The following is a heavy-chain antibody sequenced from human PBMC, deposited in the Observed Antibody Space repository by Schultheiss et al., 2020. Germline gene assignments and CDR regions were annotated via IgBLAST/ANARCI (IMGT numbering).Heavy chain of an antibody. CDR2: ISSSGSTI. J-gene: IGHJ5*02. V-gene: IGHV3-48*04. CDR1: GFTFSSYS. CDR3: ARPTTVERGAAPWGWFDP. D-gene: IGHD4-23*01. Sequence: GGSLRLSCAASGFTFSSYSMNWVRQAPGKGLEWVSYISSSGSTIYYADSVKGRFTISRDNAKNTLYLQMNSLRAEDTAVYYCARPTTVERGAAPWGWFDPWGQGTLVTVS.